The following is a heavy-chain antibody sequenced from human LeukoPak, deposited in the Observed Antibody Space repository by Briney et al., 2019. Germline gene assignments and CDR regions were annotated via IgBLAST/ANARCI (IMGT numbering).Heavy chain of an antibody. CDR2: ISDSGANT. J-gene: IGHJ4*02. CDR3: AKGRWSPDY. CDR1: GFTFSSYA. D-gene: IGHD1-1*01. Sequence: PGGSLRLSCAASGFTFSSYAMSWVRQAPGKGLEWVSLISDSGANTYYTDSVKGRFTLSRDNSKNSLYLQMNSLRADDTAVYYCAKGRWSPDYWGQGPLVTVSS. V-gene: IGHV3-23*01.